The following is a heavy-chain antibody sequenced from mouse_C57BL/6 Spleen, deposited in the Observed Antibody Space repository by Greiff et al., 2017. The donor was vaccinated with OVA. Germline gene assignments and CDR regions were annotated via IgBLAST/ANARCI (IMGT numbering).Heavy chain of an antibody. CDR3: ARTTTVVVRYYFDY. Sequence: QVTLKVSGPGILQPSQTLSLTCSFSGFSLSTFGMGVGWIRQPSGKGLEWLAHIWWDDDKYYNPALKSRLTISKDTSKNKVFLKIANVDTADTATYYCARTTTVVVRYYFDYWGQGTTLTVSS. CDR1: GFSLSTFGMG. CDR2: IWWDDDK. D-gene: IGHD1-1*01. V-gene: IGHV8-8*01. J-gene: IGHJ2*01.